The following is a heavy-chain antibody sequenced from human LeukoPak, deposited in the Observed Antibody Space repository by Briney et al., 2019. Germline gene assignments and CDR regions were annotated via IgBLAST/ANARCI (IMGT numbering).Heavy chain of an antibody. CDR3: ASPRGYSGYDFDY. V-gene: IGHV4-34*01. CDR2: INHSGST. J-gene: IGHJ4*02. CDR1: GGSFSGYY. Sequence: PSETLSLTCAVYGGSFSGYYWSWIRQPPGKGLEWIGEINHSGSTNYNPSLKSRVTISVDTSKNQFSLKLSSVTAADTAMYYCASPRGYSGYDFDYWGQGTLVTVSS. D-gene: IGHD5-12*01.